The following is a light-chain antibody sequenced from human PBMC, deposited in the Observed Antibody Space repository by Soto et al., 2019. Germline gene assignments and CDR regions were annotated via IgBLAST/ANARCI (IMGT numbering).Light chain of an antibody. J-gene: IGLJ1*01. CDR3: SSYISSSTPYV. Sequence: QSVLTQPASVSGSPGQSITISCIGTSSDFGGYNYVSWYQRHPGKAPKLMIYDVSNRPSGVSNRFSGSKSGNTASLTISGLQAEDEADYYCSSYISSSTPYVFGTGTKVTVL. CDR1: SSDFGGYNY. CDR2: DVS. V-gene: IGLV2-14*01.